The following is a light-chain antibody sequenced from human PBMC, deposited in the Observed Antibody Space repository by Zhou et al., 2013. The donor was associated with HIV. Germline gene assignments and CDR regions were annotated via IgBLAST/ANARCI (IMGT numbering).Light chain of an antibody. V-gene: IGKV3-20*01. CDR2: GAS. Sequence: EIVLTQSPGTLSLSPGKRATLSCRASQSVSSSYLAWYQQKPGQAPRLLIYGASSRATGIPDRFSGSGSGTDFTLKISRVEAEDVGIYYCMQNIQFPLTFGGGTKVEIK. J-gene: IGKJ4*01. CDR3: MQNIQFPLT. CDR1: QSVSSSY.